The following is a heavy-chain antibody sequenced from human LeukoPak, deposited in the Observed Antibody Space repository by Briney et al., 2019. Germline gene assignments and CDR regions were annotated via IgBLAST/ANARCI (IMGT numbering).Heavy chain of an antibody. CDR3: AKDGTVTTSEFDY. D-gene: IGHD4-17*01. CDR2: IYSGGST. J-gene: IGHJ4*02. V-gene: IGHV3-66*02. CDR1: GFTVSSNY. Sequence: GGSLRLSCAASGFTVSSNYMSWVRQAPGKGLEWVSVIYSGGSTYYADSVKGRFTISRDNSKNTLYLQMNSLRAEDTAVYYCAKDGTVTTSEFDYWGQGTLVTVSS.